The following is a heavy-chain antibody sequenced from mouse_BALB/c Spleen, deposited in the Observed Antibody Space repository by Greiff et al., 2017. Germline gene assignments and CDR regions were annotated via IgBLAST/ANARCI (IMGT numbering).Heavy chain of an antibody. Sequence: EVMLVESGGGLVKPGGSLKLSCAASGFTFSSYAMSWVRQTPEKRLEWVASISSGGSTYYPDSVKGRFTISRDNARNILYLQMSSLRSEDTAMYYCARGRVPDYWGQGTTLTVSS. CDR1: GFTFSSYA. D-gene: IGHD2-14*01. V-gene: IGHV5-6-5*01. CDR3: ARGRVPDY. J-gene: IGHJ2*01. CDR2: ISSGGST.